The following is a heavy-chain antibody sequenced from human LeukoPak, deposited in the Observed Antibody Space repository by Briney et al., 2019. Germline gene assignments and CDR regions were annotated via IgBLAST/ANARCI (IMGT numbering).Heavy chain of an antibody. CDR2: TYYGGTA. CDR1: GGSTSSGGHY. CDR3: ARDPYDSTYFDY. J-gene: IGHJ4*02. D-gene: IGHD3-3*01. Sequence: SQTLSLTCSVSGGSTSSGGHYWGWVRQHPGKGLEWIGYTYYGGTAYYNPSLKSRVSISVGTSTLFSLKLSSVTAADTAVYYCARDPYDSTYFDYCGQGTPVTVSS. V-gene: IGHV4-31*03.